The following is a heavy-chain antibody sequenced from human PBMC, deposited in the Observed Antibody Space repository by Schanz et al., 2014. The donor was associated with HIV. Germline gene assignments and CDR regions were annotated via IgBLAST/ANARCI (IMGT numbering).Heavy chain of an antibody. CDR3: TGGLYYDSTPFDP. CDR1: TFTFNNYD. V-gene: IGHV3-30-3*01. D-gene: IGHD3-22*01. CDR2: ISYDGSNK. Sequence: QVQLLESGGGLVQPGGSLRLSCAASTFTFNNYDMGWVRQAPGKGLEWVAVISYDGSNKYYADSVKGRFTISRDNSKNTLYLQMNSLRAEDTAVYYCTGGLYYDSTPFDPWGQGTLVTVSS. J-gene: IGHJ5*02.